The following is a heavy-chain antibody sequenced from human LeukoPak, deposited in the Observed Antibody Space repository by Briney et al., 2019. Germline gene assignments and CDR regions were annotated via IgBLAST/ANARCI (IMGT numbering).Heavy chain of an antibody. J-gene: IGHJ4*02. CDR3: ARDSSASDTVTTQYYFDY. Sequence: PSETLSLTCTVSGGSISSSSYYWGWIRQPPGKGLEWIGEINHSGSTNYNPSLKSRVTISVDTSKNQFSLKLSSVTAADTAVYYCARDSSASDTVTTQYYFDYWGQGTLVTVSS. CDR2: INHSGST. CDR1: GGSISSSSYY. V-gene: IGHV4-39*07. D-gene: IGHD4-17*01.